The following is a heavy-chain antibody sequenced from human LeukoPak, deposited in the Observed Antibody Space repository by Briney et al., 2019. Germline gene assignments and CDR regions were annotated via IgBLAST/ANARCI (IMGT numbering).Heavy chain of an antibody. J-gene: IGHJ5*02. V-gene: IGHV3-33*08. Sequence: GGSLRLSCAASGFTFSSYWMNWVRQAPGKGLEWVAVIWYDGSKRYYADFVKGRFTISRDNSNNTMYLEMNSLRDEDTAVYYCARASTVRGVGRFDPWGQGTLVTVSS. D-gene: IGHD3-10*01. CDR3: ARASTVRGVGRFDP. CDR2: IWYDGSKR. CDR1: GFTFSSYW.